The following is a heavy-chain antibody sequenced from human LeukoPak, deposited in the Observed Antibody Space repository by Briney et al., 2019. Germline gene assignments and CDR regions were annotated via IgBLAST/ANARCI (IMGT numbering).Heavy chain of an antibody. CDR2: ISWNSGSI. D-gene: IGHD4-17*01. CDR3: AKDPYGDYSFDY. Sequence: PGGSLRLSCAASGFTFDDYAMHWVRQAPGKGLEWVSGISWNSGSIGYADSVKGRFTISRDNARNSLYLQMNSLRAEDTAVYYCAKDPYGDYSFDYWGQGTLVTVSS. CDR1: GFTFDDYA. J-gene: IGHJ4*02. V-gene: IGHV3-9*01.